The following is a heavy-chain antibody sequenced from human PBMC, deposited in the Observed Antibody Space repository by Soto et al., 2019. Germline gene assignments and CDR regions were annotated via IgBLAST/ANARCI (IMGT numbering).Heavy chain of an antibody. CDR2: IYPGDSDT. Sequence: PGESLKISCKCSGYSFTSYWIGWVRQMPGKGLEWMGIIYPGDSDTRYSPSFQGQVTISADKSISTAYLQWSSLKASDTAMYYCARNPVDTAMGFLSDYYYYGMDVWGQGTTVTVSS. CDR3: ARNPVDTAMGFLSDYYYYGMDV. J-gene: IGHJ6*02. V-gene: IGHV5-51*01. D-gene: IGHD5-18*01. CDR1: GYSFTSYW.